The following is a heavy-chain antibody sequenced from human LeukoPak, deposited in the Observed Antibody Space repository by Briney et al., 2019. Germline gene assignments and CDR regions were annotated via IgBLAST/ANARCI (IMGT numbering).Heavy chain of an antibody. CDR3: ARASGRHDYGMDV. D-gene: IGHD6-19*01. Sequence: GPVKVSCKASGYTFTGYYMHWVRQAPGQGLEWLGWINPNSGVTYYAQNFQGRVTMPRDTSISTAYMELSRLTSDDTAVFYCARASGRHDYGMDVWGQGTTVTVSS. V-gene: IGHV1-2*02. J-gene: IGHJ6*02. CDR1: GYTFTGYY. CDR2: INPNSGVT.